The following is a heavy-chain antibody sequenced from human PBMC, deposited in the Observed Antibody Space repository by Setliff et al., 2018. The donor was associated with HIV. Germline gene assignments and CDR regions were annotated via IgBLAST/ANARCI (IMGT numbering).Heavy chain of an antibody. CDR1: GGSISSGSDY. D-gene: IGHD3-3*01. CDR2: IHISGTT. J-gene: IGHJ4*02. CDR3: ARDVMEWFGNYFDN. V-gene: IGHV4-61*09. Sequence: SETLSLTCTVSGGSISSGSDYWSWIRQPAGKGLEWIGQIHISGTTNYNPSLKSRVTISIDTSKHHFSLKLTSVTAADTAVYYCARDVMEWFGNYFDNWGQGALVTVSS.